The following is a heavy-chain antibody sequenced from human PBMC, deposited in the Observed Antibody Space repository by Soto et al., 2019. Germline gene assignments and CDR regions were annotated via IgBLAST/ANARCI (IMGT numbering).Heavy chain of an antibody. Sequence: QLQLQESGPGLVRPSETLSLTCTVSGGSISSSSYYWGWIRQPPGKGLEWIGSNYYSGSTYYNPSLKSRVPISVDTSKDKFTRKLSSVTAADTPVYYSARQPSGIALVYNCFDTWGQGTLVTASS. J-gene: IGHJ5*02. CDR3: ARQPSGIALVYNCFDT. CDR1: GGSISSSSYY. CDR2: NYYSGST. V-gene: IGHV4-39*01. D-gene: IGHD6-19*01.